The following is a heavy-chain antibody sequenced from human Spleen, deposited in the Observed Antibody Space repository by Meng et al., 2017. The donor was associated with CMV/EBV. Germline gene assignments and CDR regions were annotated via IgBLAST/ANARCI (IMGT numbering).Heavy chain of an antibody. CDR1: GYKFPNQC. CDR3: ARQTRRGTTRGNGFDY. CDR2: IYPDDSDT. V-gene: IGHV5-51*01. D-gene: IGHD1-7*01. Sequence: GESLKISCKASGYKFPNQCIDWVRQMPGKGLEWMGIIYPDDSDTRYSTSFQGQVTISADKSFNTAYLQWSTLKVSDTAMYYCARQTRRGTTRGNGFDYWGQGTLVTVSS. J-gene: IGHJ4*02.